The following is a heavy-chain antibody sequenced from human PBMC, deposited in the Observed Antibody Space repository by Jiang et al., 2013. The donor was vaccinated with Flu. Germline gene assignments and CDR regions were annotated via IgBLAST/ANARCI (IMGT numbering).Heavy chain of an antibody. D-gene: IGHD3-3*01. CDR1: GGSFSGYY. CDR2: INHSGST. J-gene: IGHJ2*01. V-gene: IGHV4-34*01. CDR3: ARGVGSISHWYFDL. Sequence: LLKPSETLSLTCAVYGGSFSGYYWSWIRQPPGKGLEWIGEINHSGSTNYNPSLKSRVTISVDTSKNQFSLKLSSVTVADTAVYYCARGVGSISHWYFDLWGRGTLVTVSS.